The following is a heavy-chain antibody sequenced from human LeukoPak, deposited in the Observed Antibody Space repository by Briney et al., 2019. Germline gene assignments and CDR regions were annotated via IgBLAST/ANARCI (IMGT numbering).Heavy chain of an antibody. CDR1: GGSISSGGYY. CDR3: ARSRGLDCSSTSCPFDY. CDR2: IYYSGST. V-gene: IGHV4-31*03. Sequence: SETLSLTCTVSGGSISSGGYYWSWIREHPGKGLEWIGYIYYSGSTYYNPSLKSRVTISVDTSKNQFSLKLSSVTAADTAVYYCARSRGLDCSSTSCPFDYWGQGTLVTVSS. D-gene: IGHD2-2*01. J-gene: IGHJ4*02.